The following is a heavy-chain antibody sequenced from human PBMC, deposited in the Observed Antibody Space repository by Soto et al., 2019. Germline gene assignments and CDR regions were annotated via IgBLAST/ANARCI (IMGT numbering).Heavy chain of an antibody. D-gene: IGHD2-2*01. CDR2: ISGSGGST. J-gene: IGHJ6*02. CDR1: GFTFSSYA. Sequence: EVQLVESGGGLVQPGGSLRLSCAASGFTFSSYAMSWVRQAPGKGLEWVSAISGSGGSTYYADSVKGRFTISRDNSKNTLYLQMNSLRAEDTAVYYCAKGTRYCSSTSCYYYGMDVWGQGTTVTVSS. V-gene: IGHV3-23*04. CDR3: AKGTRYCSSTSCYYYGMDV.